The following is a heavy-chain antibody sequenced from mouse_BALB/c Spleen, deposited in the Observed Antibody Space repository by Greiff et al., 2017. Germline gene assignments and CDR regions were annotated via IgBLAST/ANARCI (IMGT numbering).Heavy chain of an antibody. CDR3: ARDQLTGRKSYWYFDV. J-gene: IGHJ1*01. CDR1: GFTFTDYY. Sequence: EVQRVESGGGLVQPGGSLRLSCATSGFTFTDYYMSWVRQPPGKALEWLGFIRNKANGYTTEYSASVKGRFTISRDNSQSILYLQMNTLRAEDSATYYCARDQLTGRKSYWYFDVWGAGTTVTVSS. V-gene: IGHV7-3*02. D-gene: IGHD4-1*01. CDR2: IRNKANGYTT.